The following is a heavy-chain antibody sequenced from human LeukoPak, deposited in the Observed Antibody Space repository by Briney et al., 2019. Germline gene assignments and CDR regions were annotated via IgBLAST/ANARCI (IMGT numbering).Heavy chain of an antibody. J-gene: IGHJ6*02. CDR1: GFTFNSYA. D-gene: IGHD3-16*01. CDR2: ISGSGGGT. V-gene: IGHV3-23*01. CDR3: AKLGALMKNGLDV. Sequence: GGSLRLSCAASGFTFNSYAMSWVRQAPEKGLEWVATISGSGGGTYYADSVKGRFTISRDRSKNTLDLQMNSLRAEDTAVYYCAKLGALMKNGLDVWGQGTTVTVSS.